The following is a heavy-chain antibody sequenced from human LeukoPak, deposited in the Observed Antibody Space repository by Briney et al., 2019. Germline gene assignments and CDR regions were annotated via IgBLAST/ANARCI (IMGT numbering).Heavy chain of an antibody. CDR1: GYTFTGYY. V-gene: IGHV1-2*02. J-gene: IGHJ4*02. CDR3: ARLPSGSYSLFDY. D-gene: IGHD1-26*01. Sequence: ASVKVSCKASGYTFTGYYMHWVRQAPGQGLEWMGWINPNSGGTNYAQKFQGRVTMTRDTSISTAYMELSRLRSDDTAVYYCARLPSGSYSLFDYWGQGTLVTVSS. CDR2: INPNSGGT.